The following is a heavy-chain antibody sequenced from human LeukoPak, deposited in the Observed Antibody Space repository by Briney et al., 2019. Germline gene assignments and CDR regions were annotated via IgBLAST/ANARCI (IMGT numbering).Heavy chain of an antibody. CDR3: ARDQASQYAFDT. CDR2: ISSSSSYI. V-gene: IGHV3-21*01. Sequence: RSGGSLRLSCAASGFTFSSYSMNWVRQAPGKGLEWVSSISSSSSYIYYADSVKGRFTISRDNAKNSLYLQMNSLRAEDTAVYYCARDQASQYAFDTWGQGTMVTVSS. CDR1: GFTFSSYS. J-gene: IGHJ3*02.